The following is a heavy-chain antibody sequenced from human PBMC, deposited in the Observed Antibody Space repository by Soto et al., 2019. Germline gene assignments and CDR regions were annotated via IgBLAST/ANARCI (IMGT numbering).Heavy chain of an antibody. J-gene: IGHJ2*01. CDR3: ARVPPFTVVIDWYFDL. V-gene: IGHV1-69*13. D-gene: IGHD2-15*01. CDR2: IIPIFGTA. Sequence: SVKVSCKASGGTFSSYAISWGRQAPGRGLEWMGGIIPIFGTANYAQKFQGGVTITADESTSTAYMELSSLRSEDTAVYYCARVPPFTVVIDWYFDLWGRGTLV. CDR1: GGTFSSYA.